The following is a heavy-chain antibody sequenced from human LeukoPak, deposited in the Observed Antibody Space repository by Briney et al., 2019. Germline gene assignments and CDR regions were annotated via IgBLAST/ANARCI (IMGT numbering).Heavy chain of an antibody. CDR1: GGSISSGGYY. J-gene: IGHJ5*02. CDR3: ARAGITMVRGVTHNWFDP. D-gene: IGHD3-10*01. V-gene: IGHV4-31*03. Sequence: SETQSLTCTVSGGSISSGGYYWSWIRQHPGEGLEWIGYIYYSGSTYYNPSLKSRVTISVDTSKNQFSLKLISVTAADTAVYYCARAGITMVRGVTHNWFDPWGQGTLVTVSS. CDR2: IYYSGST.